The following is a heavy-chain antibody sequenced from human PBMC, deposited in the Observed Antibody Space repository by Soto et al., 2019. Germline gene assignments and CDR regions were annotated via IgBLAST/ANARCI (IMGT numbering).Heavy chain of an antibody. Sequence: GESLKISCAASGFTFSGYGMHWVRQAPGKGLEWVALIWYDGSNKYYVDSVKGRFTISRDNSKNTMYLQMNSLRAEDTAVYYCARPGYCTGGSCYFFLYWGQGTLVTVS. D-gene: IGHD2-15*01. CDR1: GFTFSGYG. J-gene: IGHJ4*02. CDR3: ARPGYCTGGSCYFFLY. V-gene: IGHV3-33*01. CDR2: IWYDGSNK.